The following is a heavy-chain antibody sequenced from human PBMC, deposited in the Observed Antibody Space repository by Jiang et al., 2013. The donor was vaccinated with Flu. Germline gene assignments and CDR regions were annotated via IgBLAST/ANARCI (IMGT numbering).Heavy chain of an antibody. CDR2: IYHSGST. CDR3: ASWGYSSSWYRRDWFDP. CDR1: GGSISSSNW. V-gene: IGHV4-4*02. Sequence: GSGLVKPSGTLSLTCAVSGGSISSSNWWSWVRQPPGKGLEWIGEIYHSGSTNYNPSLKSRVTISVDKSKNQFSLKLSSVTAADTAVYYCASWGYSSSWYRRDWFDPWGQGTLVTVSS. J-gene: IGHJ5*02. D-gene: IGHD6-13*01.